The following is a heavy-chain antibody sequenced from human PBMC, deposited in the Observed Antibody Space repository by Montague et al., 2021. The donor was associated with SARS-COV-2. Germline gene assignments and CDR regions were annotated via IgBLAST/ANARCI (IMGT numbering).Heavy chain of an antibody. J-gene: IGHJ6*03. Sequence: SETLSLTCAVYGGSSSGNYWNWIRQPPGKGLEWIGEINHGGSTNYNPSLKSRLTISADTSKNQFSLKLTSVAAADTAVYYCARLRDGVVPSPILGVGPYYSYCYMDVWGKGTTVTVSS. CDR2: INHGGST. D-gene: IGHD3-10*01. V-gene: IGHV4-34*01. CDR3: ARLRDGVVPSPILGVGPYYSYCYMDV. CDR1: GGSSSGNY.